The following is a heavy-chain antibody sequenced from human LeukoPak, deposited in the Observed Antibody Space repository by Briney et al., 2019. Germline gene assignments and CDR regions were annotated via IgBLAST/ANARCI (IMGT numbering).Heavy chain of an antibody. CDR1: GGSFSGYY. V-gene: IGHV4-34*01. Sequence: SETLSLTCAVYGGSFSGYYWSWIRQPPGKGLEWIGEINHSGSTNYNPSLKSRVTISVDTSKNQFSLKLSSVTAADTAVYYCARSPRPRYYYGSGSYYFDYWGQGTLVTVSS. CDR3: ARSPRPRYYYGSGSYYFDY. CDR2: INHSGST. J-gene: IGHJ4*02. D-gene: IGHD3-10*01.